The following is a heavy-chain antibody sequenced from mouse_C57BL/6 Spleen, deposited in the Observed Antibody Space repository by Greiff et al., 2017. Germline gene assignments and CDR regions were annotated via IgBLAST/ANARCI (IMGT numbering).Heavy chain of an antibody. V-gene: IGHV5-17*01. Sequence: EWVAYISSGSSTIYYADTVKGRFTISRDNAKNTLFLQMTSLRSEDTAMYYCARQLRYFDVWGTGTTVTVSS. CDR3: ARQLRYFDV. D-gene: IGHD2-1*01. CDR2: ISSGSSTI. J-gene: IGHJ1*03.